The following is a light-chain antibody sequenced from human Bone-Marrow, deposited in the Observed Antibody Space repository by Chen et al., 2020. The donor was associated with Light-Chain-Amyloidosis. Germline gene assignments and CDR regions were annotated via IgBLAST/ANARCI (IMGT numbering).Light chain of an antibody. CDR2: EVT. V-gene: IGLV2-14*01. Sequence: QSALTQPASLSGSPGQSITISCTGTSSDVGGDNHVSWYQQHPDKAPKLMIYEVTNPPSWVPDRFSGSKSDNTASLTISVLQTEDEADYSCSSYTITNTLVFGSGTRVTVL. J-gene: IGLJ1*01. CDR1: SSDVGGDNH. CDR3: SSYTITNTLV.